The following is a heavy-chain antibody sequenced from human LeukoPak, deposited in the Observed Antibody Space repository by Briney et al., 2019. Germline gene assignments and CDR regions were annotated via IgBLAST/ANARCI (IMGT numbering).Heavy chain of an antibody. D-gene: IGHD5-12*01. J-gene: IGHJ4*02. V-gene: IGHV3-23*01. CDR3: AKHSYRVDSFTDY. Sequence: GGSLRLSCAASGFTFSTYAMSWVRXAPGKXLEWVSGISDSGGTTYYADSVKGRFTISRDNSKNTLYLQMNSLRAEDTAVYYCAKHSYRVDSFTDYWGQGTLVTVSS. CDR1: GFTFSTYA. CDR2: ISDSGGTT.